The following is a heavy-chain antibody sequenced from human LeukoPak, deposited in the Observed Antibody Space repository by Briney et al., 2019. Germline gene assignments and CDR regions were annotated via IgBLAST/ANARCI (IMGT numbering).Heavy chain of an antibody. Sequence: GGSLRLSCAASGFTFSSYGMHWVRQAPGKGLEWVAVIWDDGSNKYYADSVKGRFTISRDNSKNTLYLQMNSLRAEDTAVYYCVGGSGRFDYWGQGTLVTVSS. CDR3: VGGSGRFDY. V-gene: IGHV3-33*01. CDR1: GFTFSSYG. D-gene: IGHD3-10*01. CDR2: IWDDGSNK. J-gene: IGHJ4*02.